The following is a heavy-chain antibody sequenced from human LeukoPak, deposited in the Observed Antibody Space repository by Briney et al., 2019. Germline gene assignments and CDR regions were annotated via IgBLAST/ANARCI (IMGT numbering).Heavy chain of an antibody. J-gene: IGHJ4*02. Sequence: PGGSLRLSRAASGFTFNSYAMTWVRQAPAKGLEWVSAISGSGDSTYYADSVRGRFTISRDNSKNTLYLQMNSLRAEDTAVYYCSKGRTVTGTLALDYWGQGTLVTVSS. CDR3: SKGRTVTGTLALDY. V-gene: IGHV3-23*01. CDR2: ISGSGDST. CDR1: GFTFNSYA. D-gene: IGHD6-19*01.